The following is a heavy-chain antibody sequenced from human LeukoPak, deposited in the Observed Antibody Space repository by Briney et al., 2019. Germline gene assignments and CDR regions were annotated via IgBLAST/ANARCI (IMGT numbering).Heavy chain of an antibody. V-gene: IGHV3-9*01. CDR2: ISWNSGSI. J-gene: IGHJ4*02. CDR3: ARGLGGNNPSYFDY. D-gene: IGHD4-23*01. Sequence: PGGSLRLSCAASGFTFDDYAMHWVRQAPGKGLEWVSGISWNSGSIGYADSVMGRITISRDNAKNSLYLQMNSLRAEDTAVYYCARGLGGNNPSYFDYWGQGTLVTVSS. CDR1: GFTFDDYA.